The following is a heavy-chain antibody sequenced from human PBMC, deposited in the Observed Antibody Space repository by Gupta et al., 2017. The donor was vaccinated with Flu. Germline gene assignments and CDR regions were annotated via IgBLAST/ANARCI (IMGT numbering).Heavy chain of an antibody. D-gene: IGHD3-22*01. J-gene: IGHJ4*02. Sequence: QVHLVQSGGGVVQPGRSLRLACAASGFTFSGYGMHWVRQAPGKGLEWVAAVYFDGNGKDGDSVKGRFTISRENSQNTLYLQMKGLRAEDTAVYYWAREGYCSDSNGHHCEYWGQGTLVTVSS. CDR3: AREGYCSDSNGHHCEY. CDR1: GFTFSGYG. CDR2: VYFDGNGK. V-gene: IGHV3-33*01.